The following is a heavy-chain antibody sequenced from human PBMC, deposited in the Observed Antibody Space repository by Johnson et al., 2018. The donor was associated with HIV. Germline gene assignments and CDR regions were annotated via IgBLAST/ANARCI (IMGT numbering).Heavy chain of an antibody. CDR3: AREVIVAGHGGAFDI. D-gene: IGHD5-12*01. Sequence: EVQLVESGGGVVRPGGSLRLSCAASGFTFDDYGMSWVRQAPGKGLEWVSGINWNGGKTAYADSVKCRFTISRDNAKNSLYLQMISLRDEATALYYCAREVIVAGHGGAFDIWGQGTMVTVSS. V-gene: IGHV3-20*04. J-gene: IGHJ3*02. CDR1: GFTFDDYG. CDR2: INWNGGKT.